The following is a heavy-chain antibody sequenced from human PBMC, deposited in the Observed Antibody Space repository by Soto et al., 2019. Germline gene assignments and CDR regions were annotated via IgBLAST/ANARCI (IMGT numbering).Heavy chain of an antibody. Sequence: LRLSCAASGFTFSGSAMHWVRQASGKGLEWVGRIRSKANSYATAYAVSVKGRFTISRDDSRNTAYLQMNSLKTEDTAVYYCARGVYDLWSGHPKGLDYWGQGTVVTVSS. CDR2: IRSKANSYAT. CDR3: ARGVYDLWSGHPKGLDY. J-gene: IGHJ4*02. CDR1: GFTFSGSA. V-gene: IGHV3-73*01. D-gene: IGHD3-3*01.